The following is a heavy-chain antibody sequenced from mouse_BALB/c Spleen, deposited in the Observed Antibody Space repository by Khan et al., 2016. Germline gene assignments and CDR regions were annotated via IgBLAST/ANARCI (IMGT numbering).Heavy chain of an antibody. CDR3: ASDPVGPTGFDY. CDR1: GYSITSDYA. D-gene: IGHD2-14*01. V-gene: IGHV3-2*02. J-gene: IGHJ2*01. Sequence: EVQLQESGPGLVKPSQSLSLTCTVTGYSITSDYAWNWIRQFPGNKLEWMGYITYSGSTSYNPSLKSRISITRDPSKNQFFLQLNSVTTEDTATYYCASDPVGPTGFDYWGQGTTLTVSS. CDR2: ITYSGST.